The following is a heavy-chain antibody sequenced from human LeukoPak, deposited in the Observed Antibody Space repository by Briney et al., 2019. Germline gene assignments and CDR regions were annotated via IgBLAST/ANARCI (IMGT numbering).Heavy chain of an antibody. CDR2: INYSGTT. V-gene: IGHV4-39*07. J-gene: IGHJ4*02. D-gene: IGHD6-19*01. Sequence: SETLSLTCTVSGGSISSSTYYWGWIRQPPGKGLEWIGSINYSGTTYYNPSLKSRVTISVDTSKNQFSLKLSSVTAADTAVYYCARVEDSSGVNIDYWGQGTLVTVSS. CDR3: ARVEDSSGVNIDY. CDR1: GGSISSSTYY.